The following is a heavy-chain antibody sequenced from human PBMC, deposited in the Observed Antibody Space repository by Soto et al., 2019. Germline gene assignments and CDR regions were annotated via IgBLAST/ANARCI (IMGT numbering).Heavy chain of an antibody. CDR1: GFTFSSYW. J-gene: IGHJ6*03. CDR2: IKQDGSEK. V-gene: IGHV3-7*01. D-gene: IGHD3-10*01. Sequence: GGSLRLSCAASGFTFSSYWMSWVRQAPGKGLEWVANIKQDGSEKYYVDSVKGRFTISRDNAKNSLYLQMNSLRAEDTAVYYCARDASPWFGFYYYYMDVWGKGTTVTVSS. CDR3: ARDASPWFGFYYYYMDV.